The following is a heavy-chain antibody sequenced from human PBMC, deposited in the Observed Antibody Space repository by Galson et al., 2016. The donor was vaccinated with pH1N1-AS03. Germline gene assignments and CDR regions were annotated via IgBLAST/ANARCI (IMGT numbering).Heavy chain of an antibody. V-gene: IGHV3-72*01. Sequence: SLRLSCAASGFTFSDHHMDWVRQAPGKGLECVARSLNKGRSYITEYAASVKGRFTISRDDTKKSLYLEMNSLRAEDTAVYYCARDSMRWGLDFWGDGTPVTVSS. J-gene: IGHJ4*01. CDR1: GFTFSDHH. D-gene: IGHD3-16*01. CDR3: ARDSMRWGLDF. CDR2: SLNKGRSYIT.